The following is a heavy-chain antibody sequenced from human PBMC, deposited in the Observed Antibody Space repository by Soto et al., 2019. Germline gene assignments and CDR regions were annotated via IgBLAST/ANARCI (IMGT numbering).Heavy chain of an antibody. CDR3: ARASGSGSSNDY. CDR2: IYYSGST. D-gene: IGHD3-10*01. CDR1: GGSISSGDYY. Sequence: QVQLQESGPGLVKPSQTLSLTCTVSGGSISSGDYYWSWIRQPPGKGLEWIGYIYYSGSTYYNPALKRRGTISVDTSKNQFSLKLSSVTAADTAVYYCARASGSGSSNDYWGQGTLVTVSS. V-gene: IGHV4-30-4*01. J-gene: IGHJ4*02.